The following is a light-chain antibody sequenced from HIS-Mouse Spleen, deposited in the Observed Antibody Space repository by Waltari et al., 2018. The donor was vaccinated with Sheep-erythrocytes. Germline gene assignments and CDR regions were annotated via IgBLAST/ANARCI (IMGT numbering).Light chain of an antibody. CDR2: EGS. CDR1: SSDVGSYNL. J-gene: IGLJ3*02. CDR3: CSYAGSSTPWV. Sequence: QSALTPPASVSGSPGQSITISCPGTSSDVGSYNLVSWYQQHPGKAPQLLIYEGSKRHSGGANRFSGSKSGNTASLTIAGLQAEDEADYYCCSYAGSSTPWVFGGGTKLTVL. V-gene: IGLV2-23*01.